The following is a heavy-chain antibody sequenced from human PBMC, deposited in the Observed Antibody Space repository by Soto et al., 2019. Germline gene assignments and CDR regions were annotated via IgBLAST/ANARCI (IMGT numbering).Heavy chain of an antibody. V-gene: IGHV3-23*01. CDR2: ISGSGGST. Sequence: GGSLRLSCAASGFTFSSYAMSWVRQAPGKGLEWVSAISGSGGSTYYADSVKGRFTISRDNSKNTLYLQMNSLRAEDTAVYYCAKGGAAAGTRHGRFDPWGQGTLVTVSS. J-gene: IGHJ5*02. CDR1: GFTFSSYA. CDR3: AKGGAAAGTRHGRFDP. D-gene: IGHD6-13*01.